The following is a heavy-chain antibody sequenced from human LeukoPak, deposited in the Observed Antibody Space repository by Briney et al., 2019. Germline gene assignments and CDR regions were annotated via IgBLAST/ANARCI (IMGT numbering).Heavy chain of an antibody. CDR1: GGSFSDYY. J-gene: IGHJ4*02. D-gene: IGHD2/OR15-2a*01. CDR2: INHSGST. Sequence: SETLSLTCAVYGGSFSDYYWSWFRQPPGKGLEWIGEINHSGSTNYNPSLKSRVTILVDTSKNQFSLKLSSVTAADTAVYYCARGLTSMPPGGYWGQGTLVTVSS. CDR3: ARGLTSMPPGGY. V-gene: IGHV4-34*01.